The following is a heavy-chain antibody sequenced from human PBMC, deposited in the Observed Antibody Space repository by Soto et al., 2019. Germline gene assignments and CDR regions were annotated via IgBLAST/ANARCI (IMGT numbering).Heavy chain of an antibody. CDR2: IKPDGSEK. Sequence: EVHLVESGGGLVQPGGSLRLSCAASEFTFSQHWMSWVRQALGKGLEWVADIKPDGSEKYYVDSVKGRFTISRDNAKNSVYLQMTSLSAEDTAVYYCARGHYGRDYWGQGTLVTVSS. V-gene: IGHV3-7*01. CDR1: EFTFSQHW. CDR3: ARGHYGRDY. J-gene: IGHJ4*02. D-gene: IGHD4-17*01.